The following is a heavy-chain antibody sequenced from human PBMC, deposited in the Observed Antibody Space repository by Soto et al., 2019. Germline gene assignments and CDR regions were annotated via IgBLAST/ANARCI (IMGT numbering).Heavy chain of an antibody. V-gene: IGHV1-18*04. Sequence: XSVKVSCKASVYTFTRYNINWVRQAPGQGLEWMGWINTYNGNTNYAQKLQGRVTMTTDTSTSTAYMELRSLRSDDTALYYCARESTSGWANWFDPWGQGTLVTVSS. J-gene: IGHJ5*02. D-gene: IGHD6-19*01. CDR3: ARESTSGWANWFDP. CDR2: INTYNGNT. CDR1: VYTFTRYN.